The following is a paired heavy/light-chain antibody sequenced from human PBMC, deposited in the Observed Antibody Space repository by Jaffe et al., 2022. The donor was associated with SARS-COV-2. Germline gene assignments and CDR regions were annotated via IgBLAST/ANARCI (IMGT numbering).Light chain of an antibody. CDR1: QNVRSN. CDR3: QQYNDWPYT. Sequence: ELVMTQSPATLSVSPGERATLSCRASQNVRSNLAWYQQKPGQAPRLLIYGASTRATGVPARFSGSGSGTEFSLTVSSLQSDDLAVYYCQQYNDWPYTFGQGTKLLIK. CDR2: GAS. V-gene: IGKV3-15*01. J-gene: IGKJ2*01.
Heavy chain of an antibody. CDR1: GFSFSAYA. V-gene: IGHV3-23*01. CDR2: ISGRGDSK. D-gene: IGHD3-10*01. J-gene: IGHJ3*01. Sequence: EVQLLESGGGFVQPGGSLRLSCAASGFSFSAYAMDWVRQAPGKGLEWVSAISGRGDSKYYADPVKGRFTVSRDNSKSTLYLQMDSLRADDTAIYYCAKNMGFYASGRDAFDFWGQGTEVTVSS. CDR3: AKNMGFYASGRDAFDF.